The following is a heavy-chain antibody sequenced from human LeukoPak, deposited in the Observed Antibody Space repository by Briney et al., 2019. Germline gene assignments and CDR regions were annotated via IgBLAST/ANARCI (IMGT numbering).Heavy chain of an antibody. CDR3: ASHVNTYYYDSSGLSPMDAFDI. V-gene: IGHV5-51*01. CDR1: GGSISSYY. CDR2: IYPGDSDT. Sequence: ETLSLTCTVSGGSISSYYWSWIRQHPGKGLEWMGIIYPGDSDTRYSPSFQGQVTISADKSISTAYLQWSSLKASDTAMYYCASHVNTYYYDSSGLSPMDAFDIWGQGTMVTVSS. D-gene: IGHD3-22*01. J-gene: IGHJ3*02.